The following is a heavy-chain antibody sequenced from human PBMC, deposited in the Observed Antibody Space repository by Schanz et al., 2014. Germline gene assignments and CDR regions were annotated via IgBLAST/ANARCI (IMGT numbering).Heavy chain of an antibody. CDR1: GLTFDDYT. Sequence: VQLLESGGGLIQPGGSLRLSCVASGLTFDDYTMHWVRQAPGKGLEWVSLIDRDGGHTYYADSVKGRFTISRDNSKNSLYLQMNSLRTEDTALYYCAKDSRGSSFDMDVWGQGTTVTVSS. V-gene: IGHV3-43*01. J-gene: IGHJ6*02. CDR2: IDRDGGHT. D-gene: IGHD1-26*01. CDR3: AKDSRGSSFDMDV.